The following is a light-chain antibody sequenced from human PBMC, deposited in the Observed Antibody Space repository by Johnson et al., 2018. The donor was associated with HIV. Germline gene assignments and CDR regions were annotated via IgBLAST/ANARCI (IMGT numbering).Light chain of an antibody. J-gene: IGLJ1*01. CDR1: SSNIGNNY. Sequence: QSVLTQPPSVSAAPGQKVTISCSGSSSNIGNNYVSWYQQLPGTAPKLLIYDNNKQPSGIPDRFSGSKSSTSAPLRITGLQTGDEADYYCGTWDSSLSGVFGTGTKFTVL. V-gene: IGLV1-51*01. CDR2: DNN. CDR3: GTWDSSLSGV.